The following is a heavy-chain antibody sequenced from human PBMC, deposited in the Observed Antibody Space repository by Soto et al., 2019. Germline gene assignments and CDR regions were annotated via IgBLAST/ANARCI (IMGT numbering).Heavy chain of an antibody. V-gene: IGHV3-23*01. CDR2: ITGNGATT. CDR3: ARDSNGSGVLIRYFDL. D-gene: IGHD2-8*01. J-gene: IGHJ2*01. Sequence: VQLLESGGGLVQPGGSLRLSCAASGFTFSSYAMSWVRQAPGKGLEWVSGITGNGATTYYADSVKGRFTISRDISKDTLLLEMNSLTVDDTAVYYCARDSNGSGVLIRYFDLWRRGTLVTVSS. CDR1: GFTFSSYA.